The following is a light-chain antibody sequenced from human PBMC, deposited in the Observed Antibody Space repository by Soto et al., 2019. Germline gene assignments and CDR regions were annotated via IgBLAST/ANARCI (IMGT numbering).Light chain of an antibody. CDR3: QEYKSYSRT. J-gene: IGKJ1*01. Sequence: DIQMTQSPSTLSASVGDRVIITCRASQSVNNWLAWYQQKPGKAPKLLIYKASTLESGVPSRFSGSGSGTEFTLTISSLQPEDFATYWCQEYKSYSRTFGQGTKVEIK. V-gene: IGKV1-5*03. CDR2: KAS. CDR1: QSVNNW.